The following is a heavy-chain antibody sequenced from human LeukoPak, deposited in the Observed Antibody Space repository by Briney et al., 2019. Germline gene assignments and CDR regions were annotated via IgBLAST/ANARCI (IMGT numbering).Heavy chain of an antibody. CDR3: ARDKFSGSSGAFDI. J-gene: IGHJ3*02. D-gene: IGHD1-26*01. CDR2: IYYSGST. V-gene: IGHV4-39*07. CDR1: GGSISSSTYY. Sequence: SETLSLTCTVSGGSISSSTYYWGWIRQPPGKGLEWIGSIYYSGSTYYNPSLKSRVTISVDRSKNQFSLKLSSVTAADTAVYYCARDKFSGSSGAFDIWGQGTMVTVSS.